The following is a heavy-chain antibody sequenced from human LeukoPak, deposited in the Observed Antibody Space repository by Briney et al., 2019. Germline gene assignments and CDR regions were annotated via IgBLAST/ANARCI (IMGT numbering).Heavy chain of an antibody. CDR2: ISVSGGST. J-gene: IGHJ4*02. CDR1: GFTFSSYA. V-gene: IGHV3-23*01. CDR3: AKGDHAGYCSSTSCYVGDY. D-gene: IGHD2-2*01. Sequence: GGSLRLSCAASGFTFSSYAMSWVRQDPGKGLEWVSAISVSGGSTYYADSVKGRFTISRDNSKNTLYLQMNSLSAEDTAVYYCAKGDHAGYCSSTSCYVGDYWGQGTLVTVSS.